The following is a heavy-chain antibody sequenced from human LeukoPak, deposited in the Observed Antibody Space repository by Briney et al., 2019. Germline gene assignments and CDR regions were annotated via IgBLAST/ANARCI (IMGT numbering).Heavy chain of an antibody. CDR2: VYSGGST. J-gene: IGHJ4*02. D-gene: IGHD2-2*01. CDR3: ARGGTYCSSTSCPIDSYYFDY. Sequence: PSETLSLTCSVSGGSVGSTSYYWGWIRQPPGKGLEWIGSVYSGGSTYYNPSLKSRVTISVDRSKNQFSLKLSSVTAADTAVYYCARGGTYCSSTSCPIDSYYFDYWGQGTLVTVSS. V-gene: IGHV4-39*07. CDR1: GGSVGSTSYY.